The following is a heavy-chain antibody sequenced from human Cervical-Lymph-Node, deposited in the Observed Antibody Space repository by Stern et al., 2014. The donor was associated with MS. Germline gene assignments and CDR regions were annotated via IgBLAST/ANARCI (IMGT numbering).Heavy chain of an antibody. CDR3: ARSSSPSPYYYYGMDV. V-gene: IGHV3-33*01. D-gene: IGHD6-13*01. J-gene: IGHJ6*02. Sequence: QVQLVQSGGGVVQPGRSLRLSCAASGFTFSSYGMHWVRQAPGKGLEWVAVLWYDGSNKYYADSVKGRFTISRDNSKNTLYLQMNSLRAEDTAVYYCARSSSPSPYYYYGMDVWGQGTTVTVSS. CDR2: LWYDGSNK. CDR1: GFTFSSYG.